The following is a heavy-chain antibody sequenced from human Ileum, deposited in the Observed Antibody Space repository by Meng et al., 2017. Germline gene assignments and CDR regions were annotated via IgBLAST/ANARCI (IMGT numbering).Heavy chain of an antibody. J-gene: IGHJ4*02. Sequence: GQLEESGPGLVRPSETLSLTCNVSGGSVSSASYYWSWIRQPPGKGLEWIGLIHYSGSRNYNPSLKSRVTMSVDTSKNQVSLRLTSVTAADTAVYYCARFYGSGTFEVHDYWGQGTLVTVSS. CDR1: GGSVSSASYY. CDR2: IHYSGSR. D-gene: IGHD3-10*01. V-gene: IGHV4-61*01. CDR3: ARFYGSGTFEVHDY.